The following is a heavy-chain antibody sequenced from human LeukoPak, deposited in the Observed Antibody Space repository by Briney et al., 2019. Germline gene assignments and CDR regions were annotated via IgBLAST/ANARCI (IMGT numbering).Heavy chain of an antibody. CDR3: ARVAGQGWGPITTDVNAYLDY. J-gene: IGHJ4*02. CDR2: INWNSDTK. D-gene: IGHD1-14*01. CDR1: GFPFHNYA. Sequence: GGSLRLSCVGSGFPFHNYAMQWVRRPPGKGLEGVSAINWNSDTKAYADSVKGRFTISRDRARNSLYLQMNSLRADDTAVYYCARVAGQGWGPITTDVNAYLDYWGQGTLVTVFS. V-gene: IGHV3-9*01.